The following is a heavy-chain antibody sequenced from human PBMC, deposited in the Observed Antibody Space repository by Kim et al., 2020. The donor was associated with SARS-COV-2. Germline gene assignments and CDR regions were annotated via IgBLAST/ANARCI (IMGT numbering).Heavy chain of an antibody. CDR1: GYTFTKHA. D-gene: IGHD3-16*02. Sequence: ASVKVSCKASGYTFTKHAINWVRQAPGQGLEWMGWINTDTGSPTYAQGFTGRFVFSLDTSVSTAYLQISSLEAEDTALYYCARVFWWGYRYIDYWGQGTL. CDR3: ARVFWWGYRYIDY. V-gene: IGHV7-4-1*02. J-gene: IGHJ4*02. CDR2: INTDTGSP.